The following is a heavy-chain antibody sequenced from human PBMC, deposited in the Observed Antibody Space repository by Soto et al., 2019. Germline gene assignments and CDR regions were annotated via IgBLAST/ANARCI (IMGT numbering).Heavy chain of an antibody. D-gene: IGHD4-17*01. V-gene: IGHV3-33*01. CDR1: GFTFSSYG. J-gene: IGHJ3*02. CDR2: IWYDGSNK. CDR3: ARGGDYSDASDI. Sequence: QVQLVESGGGVVQPGRSLRLSCAASGFTFSSYGMHWVRQAPGKGLEWVAVIWYDGSNKYYADSVKGRFTISRDNSKNTLYLQMNSLRAEDTAVYYCARGGDYSDASDIWGQGTMVTVSS.